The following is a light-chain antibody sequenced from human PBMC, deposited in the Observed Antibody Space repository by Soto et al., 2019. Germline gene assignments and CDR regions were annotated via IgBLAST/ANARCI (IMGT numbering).Light chain of an antibody. CDR3: RQYDSLLLT. CDR2: DAS. J-gene: IGKJ4*01. V-gene: IGKV1-33*01. CDR1: QDIANY. Sequence: DIQMTQSPSSLSASVGDRVTITCHASQDIANYVNWYQQKPGKAPKLLIYDASTLETGVPSRFGGGGSGTDFTFNINSLQPEDLAAYYWRQYDSLLLTVGGGPKVEI.